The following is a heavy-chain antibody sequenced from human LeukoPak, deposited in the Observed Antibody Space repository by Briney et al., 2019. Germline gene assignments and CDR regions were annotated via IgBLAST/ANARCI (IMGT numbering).Heavy chain of an antibody. J-gene: IGHJ2*01. CDR3: ARDTPGGWEPKYPHWYFDL. Sequence: PSQTLSLTCTVSGGSISSGGYYWSWIRQPPGKGLEWIGYIYHSGSTYYNPSLKSRVTLSVDTSKNQFSLKLSSVTAADTAVYYCARDTPGGWEPKYPHWYFDLWGRGTLVTVSS. CDR2: IYHSGST. CDR1: GGSISSGGYY. D-gene: IGHD1-26*01. V-gene: IGHV4-30-2*01.